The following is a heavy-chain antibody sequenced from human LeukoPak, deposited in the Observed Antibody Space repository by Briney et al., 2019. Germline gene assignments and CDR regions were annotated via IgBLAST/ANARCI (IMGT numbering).Heavy chain of an antibody. V-gene: IGHV1-46*01. D-gene: IGHD6-19*01. CDR1: GYTFTSYY. CDR3: ARDINLSSGWYQSVPESPG. CDR2: INPSGGST. J-gene: IGHJ4*02. Sequence: ASVKVSCKASGYTFTSYYMHWVRQAPGQGLEWMGIINPSGGSTSYAQKFQGRVTMTRDTSTSTVYMELSSLRSEDTAVYYCARDINLSSGWYQSVPESPGWGQGTLVTVSS.